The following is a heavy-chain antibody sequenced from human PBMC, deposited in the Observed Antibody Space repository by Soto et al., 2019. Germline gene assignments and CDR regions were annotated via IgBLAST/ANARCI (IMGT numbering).Heavy chain of an antibody. Sequence: SETLSLTCAVSGGSISSSNWWSWVRQPPGKGLEWIGEIYHSGSTNYNPSLKSRVTISVDKSKNQFPLKLSSVTAADTAVYYCARVKDCSSTSCSGPSLDVWGQGTTVTVSS. CDR1: GGSISSSNW. CDR2: IYHSGST. V-gene: IGHV4-4*02. D-gene: IGHD2-2*01. J-gene: IGHJ6*02. CDR3: ARVKDCSSTSCSGPSLDV.